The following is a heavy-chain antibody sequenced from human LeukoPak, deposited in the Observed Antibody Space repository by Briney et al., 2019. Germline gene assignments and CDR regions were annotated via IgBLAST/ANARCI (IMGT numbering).Heavy chain of an antibody. V-gene: IGHV3-48*01. D-gene: IGHD3-22*01. CDR3: ARVPYYYDSSGRENAFDI. Sequence: PGGSLRLSCAASGFTFSSYSMNWVRQAPGKGLEWVSYISSSSTIYYADSVKGRFTISRDNAKNSLYLQMNSLRAEDTAVYYCARVPYYYDSSGRENAFDIWGQGTMVTVSS. J-gene: IGHJ3*02. CDR1: GFTFSSYS. CDR2: ISSSSTI.